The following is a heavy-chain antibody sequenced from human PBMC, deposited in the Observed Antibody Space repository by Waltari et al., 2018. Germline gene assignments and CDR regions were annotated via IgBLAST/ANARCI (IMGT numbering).Heavy chain of an antibody. D-gene: IGHD2-15*01. CDR2: DNTEDGET. J-gene: IGHJ4*02. V-gene: IGHV1-69-2*01. Sequence: EVQVVQSGAEVKKPGATVKLSCTASGYTFTDFDLHWLQLAPGKGLEWMGRDNTEDGETMYGMNFRDRITMTADTSTNTAYMELSSLRSADTAVYYCVVGGYCSPSICPWDYWGQGTLVTVSS. CDR1: GYTFTDFD. CDR3: VVGGYCSPSICPWDY.